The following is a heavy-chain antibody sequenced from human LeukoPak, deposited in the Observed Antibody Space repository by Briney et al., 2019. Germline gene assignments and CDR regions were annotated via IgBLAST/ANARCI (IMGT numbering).Heavy chain of an antibody. CDR3: ARRGLGWYYFDY. Sequence: SVKVSCKASGGTFSSYAISWVRQAPGQGLEWIGGIIPIFGTANYAQKFQGRVTITTDESTSTAYMELSSLRSEDTAVYYCARRGLGWYYFDYWGQGTLVTVSS. CDR2: IIPIFGTA. V-gene: IGHV1-69*05. J-gene: IGHJ4*02. D-gene: IGHD6-19*01. CDR1: GGTFSSYA.